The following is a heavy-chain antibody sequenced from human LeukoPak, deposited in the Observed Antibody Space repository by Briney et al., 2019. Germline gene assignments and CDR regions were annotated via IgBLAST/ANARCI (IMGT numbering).Heavy chain of an antibody. CDR3: ARVHGSSLDC. CDR2: IGSAGDT. CDR1: GFTFSSHD. Sequence: AGESLRLSCAASGFTFSSHDMHWVRQGTRKGLEWVSGIGSAGDTYYSDSVKGRFTISRDIAKNSLYLQMNSLRAGDTAVYYCARVHGSSLDCWGQGALVTVSS. J-gene: IGHJ4*02. V-gene: IGHV3-13*04. D-gene: IGHD2-2*01.